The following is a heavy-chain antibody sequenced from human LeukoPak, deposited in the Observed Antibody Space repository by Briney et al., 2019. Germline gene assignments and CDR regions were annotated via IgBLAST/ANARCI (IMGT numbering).Heavy chain of an antibody. Sequence: GGSLRLSCAASGFTFSSYEMNWVRQAPGKGLEWVAVISSDGSNKYYADSVKGRFTISRDNSKTSLYLQMNSLRPEDTAVYYCARGLAYYYDSSAYFLDYWGQGTLVTVSS. CDR2: ISSDGSNK. CDR1: GFTFSSYE. J-gene: IGHJ4*02. CDR3: ARGLAYYYDSSAYFLDY. V-gene: IGHV3-30*04. D-gene: IGHD3-22*01.